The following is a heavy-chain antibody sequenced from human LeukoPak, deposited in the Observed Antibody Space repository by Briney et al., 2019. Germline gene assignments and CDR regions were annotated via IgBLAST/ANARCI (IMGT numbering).Heavy chain of an antibody. Sequence: GGSLRLSCAASGFNFDDYAMHWVRQAPGKGLEWVSGISWNSGSIGYADSVKGRFTISRDNAKNSLYLQMNSLRAEDTAVYYCARARPVSPMIVVVPYFDYWGQGTLVTVSS. CDR1: GFNFDDYA. CDR3: ARARPVSPMIVVVPYFDY. CDR2: ISWNSGSI. V-gene: IGHV3-9*01. J-gene: IGHJ4*02. D-gene: IGHD3-22*01.